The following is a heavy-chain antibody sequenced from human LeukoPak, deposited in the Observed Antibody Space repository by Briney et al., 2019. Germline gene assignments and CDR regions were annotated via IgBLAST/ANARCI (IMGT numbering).Heavy chain of an antibody. CDR1: VDSVISGSYY. CDR2: IYYSGST. V-gene: IGHV4-61*01. CDR3: ARAHLSTIFGVAIPPYSFDY. J-gene: IGHJ4*02. D-gene: IGHD3-3*01. Sequence: SETLSLTSTVSVDSVISGSYYWSWFRQPPGKGLEWIGYIYYSGSTNYNPSLKSRVTISVDTSKNQFSLKLSSVTAADTAVYYCARAHLSTIFGVAIPPYSFDYWGQGTLVTVSS.